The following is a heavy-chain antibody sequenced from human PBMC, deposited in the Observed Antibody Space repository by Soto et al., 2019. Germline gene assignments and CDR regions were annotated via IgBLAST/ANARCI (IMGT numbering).Heavy chain of an antibody. V-gene: IGHV4-39*01. Sequence: QPPGKGPEWIGSIYYSGSPYYHPSLKSRVTISVDSSKNQVSLKLSAVTAADTAGYFFFQAEDGIRDVRSVSAFLLNRSSDL. D-gene: IGHD3-10*02. CDR3: FQAEDGIRDVRSVSAFLLNRSSDL. CDR2: IYYSGSP. J-gene: IGHJ2*01.